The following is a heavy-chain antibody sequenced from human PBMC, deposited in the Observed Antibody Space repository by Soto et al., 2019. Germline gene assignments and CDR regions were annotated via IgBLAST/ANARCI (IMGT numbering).Heavy chain of an antibody. V-gene: IGHV1-69*06. CDR1: GGTFSSYA. CDR3: ARGSSGYYDATSNWYFDL. J-gene: IGHJ2*01. Sequence: SVKVSCKASGGTFSSYAISWVRQAPVQGLEWMGGIIPIFGTANYAQKFQGRVTITADKSTSTAYMELSSLRSEDTAVYYCARGSSGYYDATSNWYFDLWGRGTLVTVSS. CDR2: IIPIFGTA. D-gene: IGHD3-22*01.